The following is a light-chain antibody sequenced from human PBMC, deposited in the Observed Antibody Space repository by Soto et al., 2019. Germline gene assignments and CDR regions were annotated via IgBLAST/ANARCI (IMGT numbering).Light chain of an antibody. CDR2: GAS. CDR1: QSVSSSY. J-gene: IGKJ1*01. CDR3: QQYTNWPRT. Sequence: IVLTQSPGTLSLSPGERATLSCRASQSVSSSYLAWYQQKPGQAPRLLIYGASTRATGIPARFSGSGSGTEFTLTISSLQSEDFAVYYGQQYTNWPRTFGQWTKVDIX. V-gene: IGKV3-15*01.